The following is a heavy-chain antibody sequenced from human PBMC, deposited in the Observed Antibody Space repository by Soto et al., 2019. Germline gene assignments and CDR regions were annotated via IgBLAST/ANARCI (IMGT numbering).Heavy chain of an antibody. V-gene: IGHV3-33*01. CDR3: ARSSGSYDDYYYYGMDV. D-gene: IGHD1-26*01. J-gene: IGHJ6*02. CDR2: IWYDGSNK. Sequence: SLRLSCAASGFTFSSYGMHWVRQAPGKGLEWVAVIWYDGSNKYYADSVKGRFTISRDNSKNTLYLQMNSLRAEDTAVYYCARSSGSYDDYYYYGMDVWGQGTTVTVSS. CDR1: GFTFSSYG.